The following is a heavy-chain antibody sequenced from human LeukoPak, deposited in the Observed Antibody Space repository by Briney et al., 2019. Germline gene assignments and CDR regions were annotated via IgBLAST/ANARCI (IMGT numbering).Heavy chain of an antibody. CDR3: ARHYGYSYGYWYFDL. CDR2: IYHSGST. CDR1: GGSISSYY. J-gene: IGHJ2*01. V-gene: IGHV4-59*08. D-gene: IGHD5-18*01. Sequence: SETLSLTCTVSGGSISSYYWSWIRQPPGKGLEWIGYIYHSGSTNYNPSLKSRVTISVDTSKSQFSLKLSSVTAADTAVYYCARHYGYSYGYWYFDLWGRGTLVTVSS.